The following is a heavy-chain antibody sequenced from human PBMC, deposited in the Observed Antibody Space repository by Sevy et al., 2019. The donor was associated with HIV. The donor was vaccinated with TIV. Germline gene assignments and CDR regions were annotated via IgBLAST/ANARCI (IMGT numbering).Heavy chain of an antibody. CDR2: MNPDSGNT. D-gene: IGHD1-1*01. CDR3: AGEWGPELERPHSWLGD. J-gene: IGHJ4*02. Sequence: ASVKVSCKASGYTFTSYDINWVRQATGQGLEWIGWMNPDSGNTGSAQKFQGRVTMTRNTSIATAYMELSGLRAEDTAVDYCAGEWGPELERPHSWLGDWGQGTLVTVSS. V-gene: IGHV1-8*01. CDR1: GYTFTSYD.